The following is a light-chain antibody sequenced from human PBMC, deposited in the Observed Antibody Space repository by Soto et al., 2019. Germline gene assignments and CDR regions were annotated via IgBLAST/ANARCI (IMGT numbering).Light chain of an antibody. CDR3: QQYNNWPIT. CDR1: QSVSSN. CDR2: GAS. Sequence: EIVMTQSPATLSVSLGERATLSCRASQSVSSNLAWYQQKPGQAPRLLIYGASTRATGIPARFSGSGSGTEFTLTISSLQSEDFAVYYCQQYNNWPITFGQGTRLE. J-gene: IGKJ5*01. V-gene: IGKV3-15*01.